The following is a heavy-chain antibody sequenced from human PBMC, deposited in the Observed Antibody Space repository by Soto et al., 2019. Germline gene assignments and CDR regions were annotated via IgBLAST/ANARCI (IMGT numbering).Heavy chain of an antibody. Sequence: SVKVCFKACGLTFTSSALQLVRQARGQRLEWIGWIVVGSGNTNYAQKFQERVTITRDMSTSTAYMELSSLRSEDTAVYYCAAGIAAAGYYYYGMDVWGQGTTVTVSS. CDR3: AAGIAAAGYYYYGMDV. J-gene: IGHJ6*02. CDR2: IVVGSGNT. D-gene: IGHD6-13*01. V-gene: IGHV1-58*01. CDR1: GLTFTSSA.